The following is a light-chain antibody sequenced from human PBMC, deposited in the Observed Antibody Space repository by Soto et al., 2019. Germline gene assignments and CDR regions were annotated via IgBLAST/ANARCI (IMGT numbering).Light chain of an antibody. Sequence: IWMTQSLASMSVSLGERATINCKSSQSVLSSSDNMNYLAWYQQKPGQPPQLLIHWASTRGAGVPDRFIGSGSGTDFSLTIIGLQAEDVSVYYCQQYYSGTTWTFGQGTKVDIK. J-gene: IGKJ1*01. CDR1: QSVLSSSDNMNY. V-gene: IGKV4-1*01. CDR2: WAS. CDR3: QQYYSGTTWT.